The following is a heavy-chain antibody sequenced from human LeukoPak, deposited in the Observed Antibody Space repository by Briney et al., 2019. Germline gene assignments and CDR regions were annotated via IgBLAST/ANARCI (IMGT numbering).Heavy chain of an antibody. J-gene: IGHJ4*02. CDR3: AKAVHSSSSWQIAD. D-gene: IGHD6-6*01. V-gene: IGHV3-30*18. Sequence: GGTLRLSCEVSGFTISSYAMHWVRQAPGNGQEWVADISYDGSKKYCVDSVKGRFTNSRDNSKNTLYLQRNSLRPEDTAVFYCAKAVHSSSSWQIADGGQRTLATVSS. CDR2: ISYDGSKK. CDR1: GFTISSYA.